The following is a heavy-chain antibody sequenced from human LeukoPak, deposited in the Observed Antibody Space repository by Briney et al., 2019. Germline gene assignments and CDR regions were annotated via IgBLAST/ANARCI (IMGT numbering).Heavy chain of an antibody. CDR2: IIPLFGTA. Sequence: GSSVNVSCKASGGTFNTYGISWVRQAPGQGLEWMGGIIPLFGTAKYAQKFQGRVTITADESTSTVYMDLSRLRSEDTAVYYCARDHGYNWTSHSHYFWGQGTLVTVSS. D-gene: IGHD1-20*01. CDR3: ARDHGYNWTSHSHYF. CDR1: GGTFNTYG. V-gene: IGHV1-69*01. J-gene: IGHJ4*02.